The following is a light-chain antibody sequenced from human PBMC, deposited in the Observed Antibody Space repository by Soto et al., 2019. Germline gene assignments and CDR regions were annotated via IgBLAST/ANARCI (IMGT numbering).Light chain of an antibody. CDR3: QQYNERPPWT. Sequence: EIVMPPYPATLSVSPGESVTLSCRASLTMDNNIACYQHKPGQAPRLLIFGASSRATGVPGRFSGSGFGTEFTLSISSLQSEDFAVYYCQQYNERPPWTFGQGTTVEMK. V-gene: IGKV3-15*01. CDR2: GAS. CDR1: LTMDNN. J-gene: IGKJ1*01.